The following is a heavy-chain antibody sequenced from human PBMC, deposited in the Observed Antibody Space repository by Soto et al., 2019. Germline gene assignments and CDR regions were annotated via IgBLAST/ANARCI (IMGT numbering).Heavy chain of an antibody. CDR2: ISSSSTTI. Sequence: EVQLVESGAGLVQPGGSLRLSCAASGFTFSTYDMHWVRQAPGQGLEWVSYISSSSTTIYYADSVKGRFTVSRDNAKNSLYLQINSLRVEDTAVYYCARIQRLSTSYFDYWGQGSLVTVSS. CDR1: GFTFSTYD. J-gene: IGHJ4*02. V-gene: IGHV3-48*01. CDR3: ARIQRLSTSYFDY. D-gene: IGHD3-16*02.